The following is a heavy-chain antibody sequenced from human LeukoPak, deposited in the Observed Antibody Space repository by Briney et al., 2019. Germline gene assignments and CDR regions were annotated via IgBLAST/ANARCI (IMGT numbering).Heavy chain of an antibody. CDR3: AREVAYYGSGSYYPFDY. D-gene: IGHD3-10*01. CDR2: FYHGGST. Sequence: PSETLSLTCTVSGYSISTGYYWDWIRQPPGKGLEWIGTFYHGGSTNYNPSLKSRVTISVDTSKNQFSLKLSSVTAADTAVYYCAREVAYYGSGSYYPFDYWGQGTLVTVSS. V-gene: IGHV4-38-2*02. CDR1: GYSISTGYY. J-gene: IGHJ4*02.